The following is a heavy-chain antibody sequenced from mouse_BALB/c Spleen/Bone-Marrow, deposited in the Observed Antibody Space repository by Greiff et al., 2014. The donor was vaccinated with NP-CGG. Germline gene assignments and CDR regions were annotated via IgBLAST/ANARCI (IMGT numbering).Heavy chain of an antibody. J-gene: IGHJ3*01. D-gene: IGHD1-1*01. V-gene: IGHV14-3*02. Sequence: VQLKQSGAELVKPGASVKLSCTASGFNIKDTYMHWVKQRPEQGLEWIGRIDPANGNTKYDPKFQGKATITADTSSNTAYLQLSSLTSEDTAVYYCAIYYYGSSGFADWGQGTLVTVSA. CDR1: GFNIKDTY. CDR2: IDPANGNT. CDR3: AIYYYGSSGFAD.